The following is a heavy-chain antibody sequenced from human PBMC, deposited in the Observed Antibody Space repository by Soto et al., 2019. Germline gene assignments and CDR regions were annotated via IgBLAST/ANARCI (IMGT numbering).Heavy chain of an antibody. CDR1: GFTVSSNY. Sequence: EVQLVETGGGLIQPGGSLRLSCAASGFTVSSNYMSWVRQAPGKGLEWVSVIYSGGSTYYADSVKGRFTISRDNSKNTLYLQMNSLRAEDTAVYYCARDLIFGGRGDYYYYGMDVWGQGTTVTVSS. CDR2: IYSGGST. D-gene: IGHD3-3*01. J-gene: IGHJ6*02. V-gene: IGHV3-53*02. CDR3: ARDLIFGGRGDYYYYGMDV.